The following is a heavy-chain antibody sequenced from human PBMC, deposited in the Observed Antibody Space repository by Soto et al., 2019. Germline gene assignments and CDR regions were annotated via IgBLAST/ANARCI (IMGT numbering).Heavy chain of an antibody. CDR1: GFTFSNAW. Sequence: EVQLVESGGGLVKPGGSLRLSCAASGFTFSNAWMNWVRQAPGKGLEWVGRIKSKTDGGTTDYAAPVKGRFTISRDDSKNTLYLQMNSLRAEDTAVYYCAKPGYSYGVYYYYGMDVWGQGTTVTVSS. J-gene: IGHJ6*02. D-gene: IGHD5-18*01. CDR3: AKPGYSYGVYYYYGMDV. CDR2: IKSKTDGGTT. V-gene: IGHV3-15*07.